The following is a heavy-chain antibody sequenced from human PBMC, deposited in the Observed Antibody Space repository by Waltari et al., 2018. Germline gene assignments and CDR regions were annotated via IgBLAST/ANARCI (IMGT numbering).Heavy chain of an antibody. Sequence: QVQLQESGPGLVKPSQTLSLSCTVSGGSISSATYYWSWIRQPAGKGLEWIGRIHVNGNTNYNPSLISRVTRSVDTSRNQFFLTVNSVTAADTAVYYCARDSYYYDGSGYPARWGQGTRVTVSS. CDR3: ARDSYYYDGSGYPAR. J-gene: IGHJ4*02. CDR1: GGSISSATYY. V-gene: IGHV4-61*02. D-gene: IGHD3-22*01. CDR2: IHVNGNT.